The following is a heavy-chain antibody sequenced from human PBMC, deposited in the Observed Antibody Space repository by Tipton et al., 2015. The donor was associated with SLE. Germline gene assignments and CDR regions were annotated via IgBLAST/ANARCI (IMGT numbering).Heavy chain of an antibody. V-gene: IGHV4-4*07. D-gene: IGHD1-26*01. CDR3: ARGGGSYYDY. Sequence: TLSLTCTVSGGSINGYFLCWIRQPPGKGLGWVGRIYSSGSTIYNPSLQSRGTLSLDTSKNQFSLRVRSVTAADTAVYYCARGGGSYYDYWGQGTLVTVSS. CDR2: IYSSGST. CDR1: GGSINGYF. J-gene: IGHJ4*02.